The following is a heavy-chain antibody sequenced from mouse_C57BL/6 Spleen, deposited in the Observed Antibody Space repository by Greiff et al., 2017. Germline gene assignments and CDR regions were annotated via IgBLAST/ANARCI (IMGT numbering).Heavy chain of an antibody. D-gene: IGHD2-4*01. Sequence: VKLVESGPGLVQPSQSLSITCTVSGFSLTSYGVHWVRQSPGKGLEWLGVIWRGGSTDYNAAFMSRLSITKDNSKSQVFFKMNSLQADDTAIYYCAKNYYDYDWYFDVWGTGTTVTVSS. V-gene: IGHV2-5*01. CDR1: GFSLTSYG. CDR3: AKNYYDYDWYFDV. J-gene: IGHJ1*03. CDR2: IWRGGST.